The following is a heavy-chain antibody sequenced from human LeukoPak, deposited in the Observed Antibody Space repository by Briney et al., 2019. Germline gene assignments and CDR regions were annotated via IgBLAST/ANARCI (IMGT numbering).Heavy chain of an antibody. J-gene: IGHJ4*02. CDR1: GLSVTSNY. Sequence: GGSLRLSCAASGLSVTSNYMSWVRQAPGKGLERVSVIYSGGSTYYADSVTGRFTLSRDNSKNTLYLQMNSLRAEDTAVYYCARVLPAGNCFDDWGQGILVTVSS. CDR3: ARVLPAGNCFDD. CDR2: IYSGGST. D-gene: IGHD4-23*01. V-gene: IGHV3-53*01.